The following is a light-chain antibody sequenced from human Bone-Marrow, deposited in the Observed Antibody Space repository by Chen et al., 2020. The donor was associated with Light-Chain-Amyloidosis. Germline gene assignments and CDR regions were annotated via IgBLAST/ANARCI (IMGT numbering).Light chain of an antibody. CDR2: WAY. V-gene: IGKV4-1*01. CDR3: QQFYTTPWT. Sequence: DIVMTQSPDSVAVSLGERATINCKSSENHLNSSNKKSELVWYQQKSGQPPKLLIYWAYVREVGVPDRFSGSGSGTDFTLSISSLQAEDVAVYYCQQFYTTPWTFGQGTKVEIK. J-gene: IGKJ1*01. CDR1: ENHLNSSNKKSE.